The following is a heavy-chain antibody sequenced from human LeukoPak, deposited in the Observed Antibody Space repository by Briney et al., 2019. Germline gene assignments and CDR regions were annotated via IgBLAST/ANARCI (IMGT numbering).Heavy chain of an antibody. CDR1: GGSVSSINYY. J-gene: IGHJ6*02. D-gene: IGHD6-19*01. CDR3: ARDVQRWLDLQYYYHGMDV. CDR2: VFHSGST. Sequence: SETLSLTCTVSGGSVSSINYYWSWIRQPPGKGLEWIGYVFHSGSTNYNPSLKSRVTISVDTSRNQFSLRLSSVTAADTAVYYCARDVQRWLDLQYYYHGMDVWGQGTTVTVS. V-gene: IGHV4-61*01.